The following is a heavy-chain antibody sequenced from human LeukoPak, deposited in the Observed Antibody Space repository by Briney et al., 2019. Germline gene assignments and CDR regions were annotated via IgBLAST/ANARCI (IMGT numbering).Heavy chain of an antibody. V-gene: IGHV3-23*01. CDR2: ISGSGGST. CDR3: AKGVTTVVTHALDY. J-gene: IGHJ4*02. CDR1: GFTFSSYG. Sequence: GGSLRLSCAASGFTFSSYGMSWVRQAPGKGLEWVSAISGSGGSTYYADSVKGRFTISRDNSKNTLYLQMNSLRAEDTAVYYCAKGVTTVVTHALDYWGQGTLVTVSS. D-gene: IGHD4-23*01.